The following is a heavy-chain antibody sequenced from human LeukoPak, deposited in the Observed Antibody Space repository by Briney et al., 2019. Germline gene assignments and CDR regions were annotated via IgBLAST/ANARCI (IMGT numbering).Heavy chain of an antibody. CDR3: AREGYDNSGYYYVGY. D-gene: IGHD3-22*01. V-gene: IGHV1-2*02. CDR2: INPKSGGT. J-gene: IGHJ4*02. CDR1: GYTFTGYY. Sequence: GASVKVSCKASGYTFTGYYMHWVRQTPGQGLEWMGWINPKSGGTNYEQKFQGRVTMTRDTSISTAYMELSRLRSDDTAVYYCAREGYDNSGYYYVGYWGQGTLVTVSS.